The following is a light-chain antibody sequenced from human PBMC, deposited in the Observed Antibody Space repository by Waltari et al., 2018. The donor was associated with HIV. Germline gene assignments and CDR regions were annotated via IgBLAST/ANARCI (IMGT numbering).Light chain of an antibody. CDR3: QSYDTSLSAWV. Sequence: QSVLPQPPSLSAPPGQRITGACSGTCPTTGAGYVVHWYQQLPGTAPKLLLYKNKNRPSGVPDRFSASKSDASASLAITGLQAADEGDYFCQSYDTSLSAWVFGGGTRLTVL. V-gene: IGLV1-40*03. J-gene: IGLJ2*01. CDR2: KNK. CDR1: CPTTGAGYV.